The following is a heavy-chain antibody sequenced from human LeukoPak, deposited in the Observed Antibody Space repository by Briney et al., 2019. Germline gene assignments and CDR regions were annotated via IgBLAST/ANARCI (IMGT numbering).Heavy chain of an antibody. V-gene: IGHV3-30*04. D-gene: IGHD3-9*01. Sequence: GGSLRLSCAASGFTFSSYAMHWVRQAPGKGLEWVAVISYDGSNKYYAYSVKGRFTISRDNSKNPLYLQMNSLRAEDTAVYYCARSEALYDILTGYRFDYWGQGTLVTVSS. CDR3: ARSEALYDILTGYRFDY. J-gene: IGHJ4*02. CDR1: GFTFSSYA. CDR2: ISYDGSNK.